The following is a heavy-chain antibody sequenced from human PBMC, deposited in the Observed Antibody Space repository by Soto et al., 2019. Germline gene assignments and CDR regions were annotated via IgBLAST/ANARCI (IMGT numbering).Heavy chain of an antibody. D-gene: IGHD1-26*01. Sequence: EVQLVESGGGLVQPGRSLRLSCAASGFTFDDYAMHWVRQAPGKGLEWVSGISWNSGSIGYADSVKGRFTISRDNAKNSLYLQMNSLRAEDTALYYCAKGWGQYYFDYWGQGTLVTVSS. CDR2: ISWNSGSI. J-gene: IGHJ4*02. CDR1: GFTFDDYA. CDR3: AKGWGQYYFDY. V-gene: IGHV3-9*01.